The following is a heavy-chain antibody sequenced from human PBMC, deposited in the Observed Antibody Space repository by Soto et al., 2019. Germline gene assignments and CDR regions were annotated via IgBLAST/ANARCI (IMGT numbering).Heavy chain of an antibody. Sequence: PGGSLRLSCAASGFTFSSYGMHWVRQAPGKGLEWVAVIWYDGSNKYYADSVKGRFTISRDNSKNTLYLQMNSLRAEDTAVYYCAREAIELLWFGELLSNNWFDPWGQGTLVTVSS. CDR3: AREAIELLWFGELLSNNWFDP. V-gene: IGHV3-33*01. J-gene: IGHJ5*02. CDR1: GFTFSSYG. CDR2: IWYDGSNK. D-gene: IGHD3-10*01.